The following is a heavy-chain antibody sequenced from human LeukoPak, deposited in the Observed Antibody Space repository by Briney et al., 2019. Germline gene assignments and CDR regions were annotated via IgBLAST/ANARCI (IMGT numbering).Heavy chain of an antibody. J-gene: IGHJ4*02. Sequence: GGSLRLSCAASGFTFGSYAMHWVRQAPGKGLEWVAVISYDGSNKYYADSVKGRFTISRDNSKNTLYLQMNSLRAEDTAVYYCARGPFYLGYFDYWGQGTLVTVSS. CDR2: ISYDGSNK. V-gene: IGHV3-30*04. CDR3: ARGPFYLGYFDY. CDR1: GFTFGSYA. D-gene: IGHD1-26*01.